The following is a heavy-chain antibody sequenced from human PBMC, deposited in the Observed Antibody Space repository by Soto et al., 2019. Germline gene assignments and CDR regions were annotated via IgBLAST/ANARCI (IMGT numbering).Heavy chain of an antibody. D-gene: IGHD1-7*01. CDR3: ARDQGTTYNWNYEEGMDV. Sequence: QVQLVQSGAEVKKPGSSVKVSCKASGGTFSSYAISWVRQAPGQGLEWMGGIIPIFGTANYAQKFQGRVTITADQSTSTAYMELSSLRSEDTAVYYWARDQGTTYNWNYEEGMDVWGQGTTVTVSS. CDR1: GGTFSSYA. V-gene: IGHV1-69*01. J-gene: IGHJ6*01. CDR2: IIPIFGTA.